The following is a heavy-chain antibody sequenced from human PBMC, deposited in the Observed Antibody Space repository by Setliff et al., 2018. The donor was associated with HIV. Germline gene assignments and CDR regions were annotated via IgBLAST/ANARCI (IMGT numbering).Heavy chain of an antibody. D-gene: IGHD3-22*01. CDR3: ARRLENYYDSSGYPDY. Sequence: PGGSLRLSCAASGFTFSSYAMHWVRQAPGKGLEWVAVISYDGSNKYYADSVKGRFTISRDNSKNTLYLQMNSLRAEDTAVYYCARRLENYYDSSGYPDYWGQGTLVTVSS. J-gene: IGHJ4*02. CDR1: GFTFSSYA. V-gene: IGHV3-30-3*01. CDR2: ISYDGSNK.